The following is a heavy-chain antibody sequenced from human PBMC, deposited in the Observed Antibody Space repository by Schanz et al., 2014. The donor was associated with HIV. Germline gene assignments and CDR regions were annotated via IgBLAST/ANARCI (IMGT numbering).Heavy chain of an antibody. J-gene: IGHJ4*02. CDR2: INPNSGGT. CDR3: ARDGGSTGDYFDS. V-gene: IGHV1-2*02. CDR1: GYTFTGYY. Sequence: QVQLVQSGAEVRNPGASVKVSCKASGYTFTGYYMHWVRQAPGQGLEWMGWINPNSGGTNYAQKFQGRVTMTRDMSINTVYMELTRLRSDDTAVFFCARDGGSTGDYFDSWGQGTLVTVSS. D-gene: IGHD7-27*01.